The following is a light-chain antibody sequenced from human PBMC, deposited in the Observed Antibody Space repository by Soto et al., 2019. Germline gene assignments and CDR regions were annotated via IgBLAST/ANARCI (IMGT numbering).Light chain of an antibody. J-gene: IGLJ2*01. CDR2: EVT. V-gene: IGLV2-8*01. Sequence: QCALTQPPSASGSPGQSVTISCTGTSSDVGGYTYVSWYQQYPGKAPKLMIYEVTKRPSGVPDRFSGSKSGNTASLTVSGLQAEDEADYYCSSYGGNNNLIFGGGTKLTVL. CDR3: SSYGGNNNLI. CDR1: SSDVGGYTY.